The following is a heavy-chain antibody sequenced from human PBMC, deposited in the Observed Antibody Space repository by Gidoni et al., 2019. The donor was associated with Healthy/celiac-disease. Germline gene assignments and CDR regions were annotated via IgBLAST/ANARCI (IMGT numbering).Heavy chain of an antibody. V-gene: IGHV1-18*01. CDR2: ISAYNGNT. J-gene: IGHJ6*02. Sequence: GQGLEWMGWISAYNGNTNYAQKLQGRVTMTTDTSTSTAYMELRSLRSDDTAVYYCARGLAELELLVGDVWGQGTTVTVSS. D-gene: IGHD1-7*01. CDR3: ARGLAELELLVGDV.